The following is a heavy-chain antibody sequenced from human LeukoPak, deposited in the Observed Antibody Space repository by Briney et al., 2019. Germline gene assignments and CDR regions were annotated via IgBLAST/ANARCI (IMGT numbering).Heavy chain of an antibody. CDR1: GYTLTELS. D-gene: IGHD4-17*01. CDR3: ATENYGDYWVDY. V-gene: IGHV1-24*01. CDR2: FDPEDGET. Sequence: ASVKVSCKVSGYTLTELSMHWVRQAPGKGLEWMGGFDPEDGETIYAQKFQGRVTMTEDTSTDTAYMELSSLRSEDTAVYYCATENYGDYWVDYWGQGTLVTVSS. J-gene: IGHJ4*02.